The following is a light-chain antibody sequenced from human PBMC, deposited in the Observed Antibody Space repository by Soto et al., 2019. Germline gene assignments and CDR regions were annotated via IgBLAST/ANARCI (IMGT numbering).Light chain of an antibody. CDR2: GAS. Sequence: EIVMTQSPATLSVSPGDRATLSCRASQSVTSNLAWYQQKPGRPPRLLIYGASTRATGIPARFSGSGSGTEFTLTLSNLQSEDFALYYCQHYFNWPYTFGQGTKREIQ. CDR1: QSVTSN. CDR3: QHYFNWPYT. V-gene: IGKV3-15*01. J-gene: IGKJ2*01.